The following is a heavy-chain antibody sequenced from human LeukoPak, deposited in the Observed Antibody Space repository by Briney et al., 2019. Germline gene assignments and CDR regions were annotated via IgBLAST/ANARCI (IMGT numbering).Heavy chain of an antibody. D-gene: IGHD3-9*01. CDR1: GGSFTAFF. CDR3: ARRRLRYHPGFDP. V-gene: IGHV4-34*01. CDR2: ISHNGST. Sequence: SETLSLTCAVYGGSFTAFFWSWIRQSPEKGLEWIGEISHNGSTSYSPSFKSRVTITVDASTSQFSLHVKSVSAADTAVYYCARRRLRYHPGFDPWGQGTLVTVSS. J-gene: IGHJ5*02.